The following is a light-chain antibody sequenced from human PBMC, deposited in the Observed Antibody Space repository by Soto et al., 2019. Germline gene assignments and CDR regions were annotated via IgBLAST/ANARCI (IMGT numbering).Light chain of an antibody. CDR1: SSNIGAGYD. V-gene: IGLV1-40*01. J-gene: IGLJ2*01. CDR3: AAWDDSLSGRV. Sequence: QSVLTQPPSVSGAPGQRVTISCTGSSSNIGAGYDVHWYQQRPGTAPKLLIFGNTNRPSGVPDRFSGSKSGTSASLAITGLQAEDEGDYYCAAWDDSLSGRVFGGGTKLTVL. CDR2: GNT.